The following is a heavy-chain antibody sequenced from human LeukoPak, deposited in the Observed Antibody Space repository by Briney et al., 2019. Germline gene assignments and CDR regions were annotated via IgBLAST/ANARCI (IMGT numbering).Heavy chain of an antibody. CDR1: GGSISSSSYY. J-gene: IGHJ4*02. V-gene: IGHV4-39*01. CDR3: ARQGIAVAGRNFDH. CDR2: IYYSGST. D-gene: IGHD6-19*01. Sequence: SETLSLTCTVSGGSISSSSYYWGWIRQPPGKGLEWIGSIYYSGSTYYNPSLKSRVTISVDTSKNQFSLKLSSVTAADTAVYYCARQGIAVAGRNFDHWGQGTLVTVSS.